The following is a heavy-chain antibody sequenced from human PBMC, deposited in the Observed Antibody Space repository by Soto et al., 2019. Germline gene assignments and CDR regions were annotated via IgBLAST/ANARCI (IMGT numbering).Heavy chain of an antibody. J-gene: IGHJ3*01. CDR3: ARVWGGGFDF. CDR2: IYYSGST. CDR1: GHSISRYY. Sequence: SATLSLTCTLSGHSISRYYWSWIRQPPGKGLEWIGYIYYSGSTNYNPSLKSRVTISVDTSKNQFSLKLSSVTAADTAVYYCARVWGGGFDFWGQGTMVT. D-gene: IGHD3-10*01. V-gene: IGHV4-59*01.